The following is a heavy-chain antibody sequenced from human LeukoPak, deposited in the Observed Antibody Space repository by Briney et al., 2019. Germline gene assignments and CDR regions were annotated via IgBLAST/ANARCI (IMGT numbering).Heavy chain of an antibody. CDR3: TTPLYDSSGYYSDDAFDI. CDR2: IKSKTDGGTT. J-gene: IGHJ3*02. V-gene: IGHV3-15*01. Sequence: PGGSLRLSCAASGFTFSSYAMSWVRQAPGKGLEWVGRIKSKTDGGTTDYAAPVKGRFTISRDDSKNTLYLQMNSLKTEDTAVYYCTTPLYDSSGYYSDDAFDIWGQGTMVTVSS. D-gene: IGHD3-22*01. CDR1: GFTFSSYA.